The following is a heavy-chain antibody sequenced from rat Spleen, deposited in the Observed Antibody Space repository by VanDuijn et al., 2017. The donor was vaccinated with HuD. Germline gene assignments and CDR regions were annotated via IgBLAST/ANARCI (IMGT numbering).Heavy chain of an antibody. CDR1: GFTFSDYY. J-gene: IGHJ2*01. D-gene: IGHD4-3*01. CDR3: ARHNSGYGVMDA. V-gene: IGHV5-7*01. CDR2: ISNDGTTT. Sequence: EVQLVESDGGLVLPGRSLKLSCAASGFTFSDYYMAWVRQAPTKGLEWVATISNDGTTTFYRDSVKGRFTISRDNAKSTLYLQMDSLGSEDTATYFCARHNSGYGVMDAWGQGVMVTVSS.